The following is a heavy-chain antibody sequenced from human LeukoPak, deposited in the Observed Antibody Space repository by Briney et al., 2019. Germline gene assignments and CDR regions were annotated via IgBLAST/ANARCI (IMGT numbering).Heavy chain of an antibody. V-gene: IGHV3-33*01. D-gene: IGHD3-10*01. CDR3: ARDIYYGSGSYYPFGY. CDR2: IWYDGSNK. Sequence: GRSLRLSCAASGFTFSSYGMHWVRQAPGKGLEWVAVIWYDGSNKYYADSVKGRFTISRDNSKNTLYLQMNSLRAEDTAVYYCARDIYYGSGSYYPFGYWGQGTLVTVSS. CDR1: GFTFSSYG. J-gene: IGHJ4*02.